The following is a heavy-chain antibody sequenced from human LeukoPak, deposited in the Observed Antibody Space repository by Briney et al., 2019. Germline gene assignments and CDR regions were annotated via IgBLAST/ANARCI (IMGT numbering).Heavy chain of an antibody. J-gene: IGHJ4*02. CDR1: GFTFSNYA. V-gene: IGHV3-23*01. CDR2: LSGSGNST. CDR3: ARGLAYSYGYGIDF. Sequence: HPGGSLRLSCAASGFTFSNYAMGWFRQPPGKGLEWVSTLSGSGNSTYYADSVKGRFTISRDNSKNTLYLQMTGLRDEDTALYYCARGLAYSYGYGIDFWGQGTLVTVSS. D-gene: IGHD5-18*01.